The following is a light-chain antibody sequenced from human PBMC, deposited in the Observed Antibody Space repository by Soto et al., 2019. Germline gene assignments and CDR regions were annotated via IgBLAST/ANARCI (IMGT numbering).Light chain of an antibody. V-gene: IGKV3-11*01. CDR1: QSVTTY. J-gene: IGKJ1*01. CDR2: DAS. CDR3: QQRSNWPWT. Sequence: EFVLTQSPGTLSLSPGERVTLSCRASQSVTTYLAWYQHKPGQAPSLLIYDASHRATGISARFSGSGSGTDFTLTISSLEPEDFAVYYCQQRSNWPWTFGQGTKVDIK.